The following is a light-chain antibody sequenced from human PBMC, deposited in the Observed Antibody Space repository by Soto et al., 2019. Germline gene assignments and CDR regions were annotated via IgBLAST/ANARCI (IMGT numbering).Light chain of an antibody. CDR3: QQGHNWPLT. CDR1: QGLSDS. CDR2: VTS. Sequence: DIQVTQSPSSVSASVGDRVTITCRATQGLSDSLAWYQQKPGKAPKLLISVTSRLQSGVPSRFSGSASGTDFTLTIDRLQPEDLATYYCQQGHNWPLTFGQGTRLEIK. V-gene: IGKV1-12*01. J-gene: IGKJ5*01.